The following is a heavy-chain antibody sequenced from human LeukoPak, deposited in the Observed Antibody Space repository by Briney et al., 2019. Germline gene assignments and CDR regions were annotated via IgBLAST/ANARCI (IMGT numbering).Heavy chain of an antibody. J-gene: IGHJ4*02. CDR2: ISAYNGNT. CDR3: ARGGYYDILTGYLFDY. Sequence: ASVKVSCKASGYTCTSYGISWVRQAPGQGLEWMGWISAYNGNTNYAQKLQGRVTMTTDTSTSTAYMELRSLRSDDTAVYYCARGGYYDILTGYLFDYWGQGTLVTVSS. D-gene: IGHD3-9*01. V-gene: IGHV1-18*04. CDR1: GYTCTSYG.